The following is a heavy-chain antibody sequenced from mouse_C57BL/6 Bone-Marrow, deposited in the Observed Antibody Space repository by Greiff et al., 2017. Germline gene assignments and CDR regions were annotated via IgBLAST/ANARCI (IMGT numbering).Heavy chain of an antibody. CDR2: IRSKSNNYAT. Sequence: EVKLVESGGGLVQPKGSLKLSCAASGFSFNTYAMNWVRQAPGKGLEWVARIRSKSNNYATYYADSVKDRFTISRDDSESMLYLQMNNLKTEDTAMYYCVRHGKKLQAMDYWGQGTSVTVSS. CDR1: GFSFNTYA. D-gene: IGHD1-1*01. CDR3: VRHGKKLQAMDY. J-gene: IGHJ4*01. V-gene: IGHV10-1*01.